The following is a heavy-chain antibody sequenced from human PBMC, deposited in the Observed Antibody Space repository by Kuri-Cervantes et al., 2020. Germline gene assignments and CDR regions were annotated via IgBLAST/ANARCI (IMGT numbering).Heavy chain of an antibody. V-gene: IGHV4-34*01. Sequence: GSLRLSCAVYGGSFSGYYWSWIRQPPGKGLEWIGEINHSGSTNYNPSLKSRVTISVDTSKNQFSLKLSSVTAADTAVYYCACLSGIAAAGTPGVGYFDYWGQGTLVTVSS. CDR2: INHSGST. CDR1: GGSFSGYY. J-gene: IGHJ4*02. CDR3: ACLSGIAAAGTPGVGYFDY. D-gene: IGHD6-13*01.